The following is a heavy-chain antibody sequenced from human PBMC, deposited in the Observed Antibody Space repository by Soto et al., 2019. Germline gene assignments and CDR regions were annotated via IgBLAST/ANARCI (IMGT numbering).Heavy chain of an antibody. J-gene: IGHJ1*01. D-gene: IGHD2-15*01. CDR1: GYTFTSYA. V-gene: IGHV1-3*01. Sequence: QVQLVQSGAEVKKPGASVKVSCKASGYTFTSYAMHWVRQAPGQRLEWMGWINAGNGNTKYSQKFQGRVTVTRDTAAITAYMELSSLRSEDTAVYYCARGGYCSGGSCYSLVYFQHWGQGTLVTVSS. CDR2: INAGNGNT. CDR3: ARGGYCSGGSCYSLVYFQH.